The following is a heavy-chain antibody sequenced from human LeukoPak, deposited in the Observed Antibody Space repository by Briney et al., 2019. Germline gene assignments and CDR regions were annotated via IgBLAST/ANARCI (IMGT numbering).Heavy chain of an antibody. CDR2: IYTSGST. J-gene: IGHJ4*02. V-gene: IGHV4-61*02. D-gene: IGHD5-18*01. CDR1: GGSISSGSYY. Sequence: SETLSLTCTVSGGSISSGSYYWSWIRQPAGKGLEWIGRIYTSGSTNYNPSLKSRVTISVDTSKNQFSPKLSSVTAADTAVYYCARLRLWFDYWGQGTLVTVSS. CDR3: ARLRLWFDY.